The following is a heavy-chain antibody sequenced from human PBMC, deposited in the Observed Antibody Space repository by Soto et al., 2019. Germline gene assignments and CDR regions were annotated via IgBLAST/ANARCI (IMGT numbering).Heavy chain of an antibody. CDR1: GFRFTGSA. CDR3: TRACSGGSCYSTSDFDY. CDR2: IRNRPNSYAT. Sequence: EVVLVESGGGLVQPGGSLKLSCAASGFRFTGSAMHWVRQAPGKGLEWVGLIRNRPNSYATAYAESLKGRVTISRDDSRNTSYLQVKSLKSEDTAVYFCTRACSGGSCYSTSDFDYWGQGTLVTVSS. J-gene: IGHJ4*02. V-gene: IGHV3-73*02. D-gene: IGHD2-15*01.